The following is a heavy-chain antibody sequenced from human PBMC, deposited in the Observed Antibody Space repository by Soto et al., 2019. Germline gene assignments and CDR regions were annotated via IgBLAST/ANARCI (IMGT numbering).Heavy chain of an antibody. Sequence: QVQLVRSGAEVKKPGASVKVSCKASGYTFTSYYMHWVRQAPGQGLEWMGIINPSGGSTSYAQKFQGRVTMTRDTSTSTVYMELSSLRSEDTAVYYCARLGGLGYCSGGSCPTTDYWGQGTLVTVSS. V-gene: IGHV1-46*03. CDR2: INPSGGST. CDR3: ARLGGLGYCSGGSCPTTDY. D-gene: IGHD2-15*01. J-gene: IGHJ4*02. CDR1: GYTFTSYY.